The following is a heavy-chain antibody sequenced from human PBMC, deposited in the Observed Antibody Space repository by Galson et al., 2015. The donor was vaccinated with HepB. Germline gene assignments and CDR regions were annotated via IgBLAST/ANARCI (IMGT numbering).Heavy chain of an antibody. CDR1: GYNFNVYY. J-gene: IGHJ6*02. D-gene: IGHD3-16*01. CDR3: AREYDYVWGSSPSGNYYYAMDV. CDR2: IDPDSGGT. V-gene: IGHV1-2*06. Sequence: SVKVSCKASGYNFNVYYILWVRQAPGQGLEWLGRIDPDSGGTDYAQKFQGRVTMTSDTSISTAYMELSRLRSDDTAFYYCAREYDYVWGSSPSGNYYYAMDVWGQGTTVIVSS.